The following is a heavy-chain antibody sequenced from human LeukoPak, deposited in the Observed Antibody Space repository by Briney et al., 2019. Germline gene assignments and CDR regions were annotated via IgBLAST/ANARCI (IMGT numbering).Heavy chain of an antibody. D-gene: IGHD2-15*01. J-gene: IGHJ3*02. CDR1: GFSLSSYA. CDR3: AKQDVVVGGAFLDTFDI. CDR2: ISGSGGST. V-gene: IGHV3-23*01. Sequence: PGGSLRLSCAASGFSLSSYAMSWVRQAPGKGLEWVSAISGSGGSTYYADSVRSRCTISTDNSKNTLYLQMNSLRAEDKAVYFCAKQDVVVGGAFLDTFDIWGQGTMVTVSS.